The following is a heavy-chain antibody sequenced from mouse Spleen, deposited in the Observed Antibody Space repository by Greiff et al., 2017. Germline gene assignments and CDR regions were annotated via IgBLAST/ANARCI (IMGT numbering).Heavy chain of an antibody. CDR2: ISYDGSN. CDR3: ARVDYPYAMDY. CDR1: GYSITSGYY. V-gene: IGHV3-6*01. D-gene: IGHD2-4*01. J-gene: IGHJ4*01. Sequence: EVKLMESGPGLVKPSQSLSLTCSVTGYSITSGYYWNWIRQFPGNKLEWMGYISYDGSNNYNPSLKNRISITRDTSKNQFFLKLNSVTTEDTATYYCARVDYPYAMDYWGQGTSVTVSS.